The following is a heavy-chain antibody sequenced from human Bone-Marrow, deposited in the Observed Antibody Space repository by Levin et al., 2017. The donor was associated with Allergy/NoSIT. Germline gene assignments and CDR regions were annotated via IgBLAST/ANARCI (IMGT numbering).Heavy chain of an antibody. CDR3: ARIFVGGSGESCFDR. CDR2: IYSGGTT. CDR1: GFTVYNNY. V-gene: IGHV3-53*01. D-gene: IGHD3-3*01. Sequence: GGSLRLSCAVSGFTVYNNYMSWVRQAPGKGLEWVSLIYSGGTTQYADSVKGRFTISRDNSRNTLSLQLNSLRADDTAVYYCARIFVGGSGESCFDRWGQGTLVTVSS. J-gene: IGHJ5*02.